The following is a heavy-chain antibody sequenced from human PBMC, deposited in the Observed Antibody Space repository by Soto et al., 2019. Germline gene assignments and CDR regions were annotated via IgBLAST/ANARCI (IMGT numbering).Heavy chain of an antibody. CDR3: AARRDGYNYDY. J-gene: IGHJ4*02. V-gene: IGHV1-58*01. Sequence: SVKVSCKASGFTFTSSAVQWVRQARGRRLEWIGWIVVGSGNTNYAQKFQERVTITRDMSTSTAYMELSSLRSEDTAVYYCAARRDGYNYDYWGQGTLVTVSS. D-gene: IGHD5-12*01. CDR2: IVVGSGNT. CDR1: GFTFTSSA.